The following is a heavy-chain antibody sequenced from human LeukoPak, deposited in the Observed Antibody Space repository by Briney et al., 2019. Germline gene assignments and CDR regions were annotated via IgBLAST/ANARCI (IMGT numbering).Heavy chain of an antibody. V-gene: IGHV1-2*02. Sequence: RASVKVSCKASGYTFTGYYMHWVRQAPGRGLEWMGWINPNSGGTNYAQKFQGRVTMTRDTSISTAYMELSGLRSDDTAVYYCARDRVNYANQYNWFDPWGQGTLVTVSS. CDR3: ARDRVNYANQYNWFDP. CDR1: GYTFTGYY. D-gene: IGHD1-7*01. J-gene: IGHJ5*02. CDR2: INPNSGGT.